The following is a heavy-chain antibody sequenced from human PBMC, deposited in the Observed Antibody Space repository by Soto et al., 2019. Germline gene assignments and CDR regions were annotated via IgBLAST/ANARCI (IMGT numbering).Heavy chain of an antibody. CDR1: GFTFSSYG. CDR3: SKGPHLNIVVVDYYYYYGMDV. J-gene: IGHJ6*02. CDR2: ISYDGSNK. D-gene: IGHD2-2*01. Sequence: QVQLVESGGGVVQPGRSLRLSCAASGFTFSSYGMHWVRQAPGKGLEWVAVISYDGSNKYYADSVKGRFTISRDNSKNTLYLQMNSLRADDTAVYYCSKGPHLNIVVVDYYYYYGMDVWGQGTTVTVSS. V-gene: IGHV3-30*18.